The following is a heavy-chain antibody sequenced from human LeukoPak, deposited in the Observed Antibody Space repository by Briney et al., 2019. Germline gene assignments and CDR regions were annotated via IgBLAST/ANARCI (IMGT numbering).Heavy chain of an antibody. CDR1: GGSISSGGYY. CDR3: ARDGAERRGYSYKSYYFDD. D-gene: IGHD5-18*01. V-gene: IGHV4-31*11. J-gene: IGHJ4*02. CDR2: IYYSGST. Sequence: SETLSLTCAVSGGSISSGGYYWSWIRQHPGKGLEWIGYIYYSGSTYYNPSLKSRVTISVDTSNNQFSLKLSSVTAADTAVYYCARDGAERRGYSYKSYYFDDWGQGTMVTVSS.